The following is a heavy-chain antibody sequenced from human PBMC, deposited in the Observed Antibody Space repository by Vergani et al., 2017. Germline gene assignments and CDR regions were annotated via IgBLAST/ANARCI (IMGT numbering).Heavy chain of an antibody. V-gene: IGHV1-18*01. CDR2: ISAYNGNT. J-gene: IGHJ3*02. CDR1: GYTFTSYG. CDR3: ARDGIQLWLRGDDAFDI. D-gene: IGHD5-18*01. Sequence: QVQLVQSGAEVKKPGASVKVSCKASGYTFTSYGISWVRQAPGQGLEWMGWISAYNGNTNYAQKLQGRVTMTTDTSTSTGYMELRSLRSDETAVYYCARDGIQLWLRGDDAFDIWGQGTMVTVAS.